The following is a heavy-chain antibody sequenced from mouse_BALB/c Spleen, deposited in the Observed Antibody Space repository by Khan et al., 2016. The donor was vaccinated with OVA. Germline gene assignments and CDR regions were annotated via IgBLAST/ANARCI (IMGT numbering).Heavy chain of an antibody. CDR3: TRSGWAAFAY. CDR2: INPSNGGT. V-gene: IGHV1S81*02. Sequence: VQLQQSGAELVKPGASVKLSCKASGYTFTSYYMYWVKQRPGQGLEWIGGINPSNGGTNFNEKFKSKATLTEDKSSSTAYMQLSSLTSEDSAVYYCTRSGWAAFAYWGQGTLVTVSA. J-gene: IGHJ3*01. D-gene: IGHD1-1*02. CDR1: GYTFTSYY.